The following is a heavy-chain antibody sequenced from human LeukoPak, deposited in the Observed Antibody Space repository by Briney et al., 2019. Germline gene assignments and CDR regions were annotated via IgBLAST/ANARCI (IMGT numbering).Heavy chain of an antibody. J-gene: IGHJ5*02. CDR3: ARGAPRYCSGGSCARSFDP. Sequence: SETLSLTCTVSGGAISSYYWSWIRQPPGKGLEWSGYIYYSGSTNYNPSLKSRVTISVDTSKNQFSLKLSSVTAADTAVYYCARGAPRYCSGGSCARSFDPWGQGTLVTVSS. D-gene: IGHD2-15*01. V-gene: IGHV4-59*01. CDR2: IYYSGST. CDR1: GGAISSYY.